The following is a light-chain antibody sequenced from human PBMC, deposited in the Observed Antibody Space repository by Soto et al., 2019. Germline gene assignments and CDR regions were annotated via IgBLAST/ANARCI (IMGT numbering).Light chain of an antibody. J-gene: IGLJ2*01. Sequence: LTQPRSVSESPGKTVTISCTRSIGSIASNFVQWYQQRPGSAPTSVIYENNQRPSGVPDRFFGSIDGSSNSASLTSAGLKTEDEADYYCQSHDSSNVVFGGGTKLTVL. V-gene: IGLV6-57*03. CDR2: ENN. CDR3: QSHDSSNVV. CDR1: IGSIASNF.